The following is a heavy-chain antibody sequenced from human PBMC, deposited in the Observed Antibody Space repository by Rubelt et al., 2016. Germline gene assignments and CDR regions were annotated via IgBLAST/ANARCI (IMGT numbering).Heavy chain of an antibody. CDR3: ARVSLPRHQQIYDFWSLRHDAFDI. CDR1: GFTVSSNY. CDR2: IYSGGST. D-gene: IGHD3-3*01. Sequence: GGLVQPGGSLRLSCAASGFTVSSNYMSWVRQAPGKGLEWVSVIYSGGSTYYADSVKGRFTISRHNSKNTLYLQMNSLRAEDTAVYYCARVSLPRHQQIYDFWSLRHDAFDIWGQGTMVTVSS. J-gene: IGHJ3*02. V-gene: IGHV3-53*04.